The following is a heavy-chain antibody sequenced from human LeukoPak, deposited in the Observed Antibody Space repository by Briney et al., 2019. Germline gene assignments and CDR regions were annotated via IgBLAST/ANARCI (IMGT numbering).Heavy chain of an antibody. V-gene: IGHV1-2*02. Sequence: ASVKVSCKTSGYTFTGQYLHWVRQAPGQGLEWMGWINPNSGGTNYAQKFQGRVTMTRDTSISTAHMELSRLRSDDTAVYYCAILGYCSGGSCHAFDYWGQGTLVTVSS. D-gene: IGHD2-15*01. CDR1: GYTFTGQY. J-gene: IGHJ4*02. CDR3: AILGYCSGGSCHAFDY. CDR2: INPNSGGT.